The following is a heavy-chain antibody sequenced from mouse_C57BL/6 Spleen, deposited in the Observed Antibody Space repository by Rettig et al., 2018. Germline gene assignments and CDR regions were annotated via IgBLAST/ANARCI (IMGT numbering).Heavy chain of an antibody. J-gene: IGHJ2*01. Sequence: EVQLQQSGPELVKPGASVKISCKASGYTFTDYYMNWVKQSHGKSLEWIGDINPNNGGTSYNQKFKGKATLTVDKSSSTAYMELRSLTSEDSAVYYCARREYYFDYWGQGTTLTVSS. V-gene: IGHV1-26*01. CDR3: ARREYYFDY. CDR2: INPNNGGT. CDR1: GYTFTDYY.